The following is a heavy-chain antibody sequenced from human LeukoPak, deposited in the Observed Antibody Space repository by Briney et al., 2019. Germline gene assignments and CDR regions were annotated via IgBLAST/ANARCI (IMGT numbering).Heavy chain of an antibody. CDR3: ARLSVAGTLYFDS. CDR1: GDSFSIYL. J-gene: IGHJ4*02. Sequence: SETLSLTCTVSGDSFSIYLWSWVRQPPGKGLEWIGYIYNSGITSYNPSLKSRVTISVDTSKNQFSLNLNSVTAADTAVYYCARLSVAGTLYFDSWGQGILATVSS. V-gene: IGHV4-59*08. CDR2: IYNSGIT. D-gene: IGHD6-19*01.